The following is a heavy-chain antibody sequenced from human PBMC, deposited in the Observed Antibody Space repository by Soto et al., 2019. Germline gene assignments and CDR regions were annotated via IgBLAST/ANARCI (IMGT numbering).Heavy chain of an antibody. D-gene: IGHD3-3*01. CDR1: GFTFSSYA. Sequence: GSLRLSYAASGFTFSSYAMSWVRQAPGKGLEWVSAISGSGGSTYYADSVKGRFTISRDNSKNTLYLQMNSLRAEDTAVYYCAKVSASITIFGVVLENYYGMDVWGQGTTVTVSS. CDR3: AKVSASITIFGVVLENYYGMDV. CDR2: ISGSGGST. J-gene: IGHJ6*02. V-gene: IGHV3-23*01.